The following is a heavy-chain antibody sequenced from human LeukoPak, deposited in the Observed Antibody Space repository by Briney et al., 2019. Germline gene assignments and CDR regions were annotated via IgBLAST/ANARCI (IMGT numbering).Heavy chain of an antibody. CDR1: GFTFIYYA. V-gene: IGHV3-64D*06. J-gene: IGHJ4*02. CDR3: VKDRGQSIETPGHFGS. CDR2: ISSNGGNT. D-gene: IGHD5-24*01. Sequence: PGGSLRLSCSASGFTFIYYAMHWVRQAPGKGPEYVSGISSNGGNTYYADSVKGRFTMSRANTNNTLYLQMSSLRAEDTALYYCVKDRGQSIETPGHFGSWGQGTLVTVSS.